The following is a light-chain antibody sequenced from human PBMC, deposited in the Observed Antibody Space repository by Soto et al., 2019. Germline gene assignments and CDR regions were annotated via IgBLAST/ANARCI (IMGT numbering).Light chain of an antibody. CDR3: SSYAGGYPLV. CDR2: DVN. J-gene: IGLJ1*01. CDR1: SSDVGRYNF. Sequence: QSALTQPRSVSGSPGQSVTISCTGTSSDVGRYNFVSWYQQHPSKAPKLIIYDVNNRPSGLPDRFSGSKSGTTASLTLSCLPADDDADYYCSSYAGGYPLVFATGTTLTVL. V-gene: IGLV2-11*01.